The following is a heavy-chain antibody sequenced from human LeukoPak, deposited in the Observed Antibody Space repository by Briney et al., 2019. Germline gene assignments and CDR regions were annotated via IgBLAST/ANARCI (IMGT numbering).Heavy chain of an antibody. CDR2: MNPNSGNT. Sequence: ASVKVSCKASGYTFTSYDINWVRPAAGQGLEWMGWMNPNSGNTGYTQKFQGRVTLTRNTSISTAYMELSSLRSEDTAVYYCARGGISTWYDSNSWLDPWGRGTQVTVSS. J-gene: IGHJ5*02. D-gene: IGHD6-13*01. V-gene: IGHV1-8*01. CDR1: GYTFTSYD. CDR3: ARGGISTWYDSNSWLDP.